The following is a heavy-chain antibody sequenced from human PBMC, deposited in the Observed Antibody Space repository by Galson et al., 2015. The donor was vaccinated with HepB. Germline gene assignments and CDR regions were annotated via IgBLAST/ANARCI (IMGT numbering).Heavy chain of an antibody. CDR2: IWYDGSNK. J-gene: IGHJ4*02. CDR3: AKDHFEAVAGRGIDY. Sequence: SLRLSCAASGFTFSSYGMHWVRQAPGKGLEWVAVIWYDGSNKYYADSVKGRFTISRDNSKNTLYLQMNSLRAEDTAVYYCAKDHFEAVAGRGIDYWGQGTLVTVSS. CDR1: GFTFSSYG. V-gene: IGHV3-33*06. D-gene: IGHD6-19*01.